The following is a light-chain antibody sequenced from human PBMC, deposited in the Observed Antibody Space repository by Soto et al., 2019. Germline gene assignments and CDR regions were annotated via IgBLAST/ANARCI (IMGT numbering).Light chain of an antibody. CDR2: GAS. CDR1: QSVHGSY. Sequence: EIVLTQSPGTLSLSPGERATLSCRASQSVHGSYLAWYQQKPGQIPRLLIYGASSRVTGIPVRFSGSGSVTDFTLTISRLEPEDFAVYSCQQYGSRITFGQGTRLEIK. V-gene: IGKV3-20*01. J-gene: IGKJ5*01. CDR3: QQYGSRIT.